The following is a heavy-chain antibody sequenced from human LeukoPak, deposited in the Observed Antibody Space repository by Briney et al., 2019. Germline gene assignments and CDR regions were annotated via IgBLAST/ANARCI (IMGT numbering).Heavy chain of an antibody. D-gene: IGHD5-12*01. CDR3: ARGRSGYDWGLYYYYMDV. V-gene: IGHV4-34*01. CDR1: GFTFSDYY. J-gene: IGHJ6*03. CDR2: IYHSGST. Sequence: LRLSCAASGFTFSDYYMSWIRQPPGKGLEWIGEIYHSGSTNYNPSLKSRVTISVDKSKNQFSLKLSSVTAADTAVYYCARGRSGYDWGLYYYYMDVWGKGTTVTISS.